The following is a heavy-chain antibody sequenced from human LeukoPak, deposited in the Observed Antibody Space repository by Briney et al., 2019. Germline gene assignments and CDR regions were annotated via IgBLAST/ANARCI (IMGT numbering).Heavy chain of an antibody. J-gene: IGHJ4*02. V-gene: IGHV5-51*01. D-gene: IGHD6-13*01. CDR2: IYPGDSDT. CDR3: ARQEQQLALDY. Sequence: GESLKISCKGSGYSFPSYWIGWVRQMPGKGLEWMGIIYPGDSDTRYSPSFQGQVTISADKSISAAYLQWSSLKASDTAMYYCARQEQQLALDYWGQGTLVTVSS. CDR1: GYSFPSYW.